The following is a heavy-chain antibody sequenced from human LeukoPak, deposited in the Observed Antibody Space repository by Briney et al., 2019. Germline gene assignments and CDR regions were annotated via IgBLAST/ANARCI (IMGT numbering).Heavy chain of an antibody. V-gene: IGHV3-48*02. Sequence: GGSLRLSCAASGFTFSSYFMNWVRQAPGKGPEWISYISISCSTIYYADSVKGRFTISRDNAKNSLYLQLNSLRDEDTAVYYCARGVDYWGQGTLVTVSS. CDR2: ISISCSTI. CDR1: GFTFSSYF. CDR3: ARGVDY. J-gene: IGHJ4*02.